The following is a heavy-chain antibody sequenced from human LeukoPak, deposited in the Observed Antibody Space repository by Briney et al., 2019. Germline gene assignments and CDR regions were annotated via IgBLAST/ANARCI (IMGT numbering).Heavy chain of an antibody. CDR2: IHYSGST. CDR3: SRAGTGFSIPGAY. D-gene: IGHD1-14*01. CDR1: GASISSHY. J-gene: IGHJ4*02. V-gene: IGHV4-59*11. Sequence: SETLSLTCSVSGASISSHYWSWIRQPPGKGLEWIGYIHYSGSTNCSPSLKSRVTISLDTSKNQFSLKLTSVTAADTAVYYCSRAGTGFSIPGAYWGQGTLVTVSS.